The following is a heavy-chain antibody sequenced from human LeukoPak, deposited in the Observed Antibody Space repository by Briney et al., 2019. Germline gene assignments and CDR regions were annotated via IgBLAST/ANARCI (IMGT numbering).Heavy chain of an antibody. D-gene: IGHD2-21*02. CDR2: ISYDGSNK. V-gene: IGHV3-30*04. J-gene: IGHJ3*02. CDR3: AKDYCGGDFCAFDI. Sequence: QAGGSLRLSCAASGFTFSSYAMHWVRQAPGKGLEWVAVISYDGSNKYYADSVKGRFTISRDNSKNTLYLQMSSLRAEDTAVYYCAKDYCGGDFCAFDIWGQGTMVTVSS. CDR1: GFTFSSYA.